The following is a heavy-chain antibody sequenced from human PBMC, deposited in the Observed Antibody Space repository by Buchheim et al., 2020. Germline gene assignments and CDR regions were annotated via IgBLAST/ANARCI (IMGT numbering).Heavy chain of an antibody. D-gene: IGHD4-23*01. Sequence: QVQLVESGGGVGQPGRSLRLSCAASGFTFSSYGMHWVRQAPGKGLEWVAVIWYDGSKTYYADSVKGRFNISRDNSKNTLYLQMNSLRAEDTAVYYCATEDYGGSNSGFDIWGQGTL. J-gene: IGHJ4*02. CDR1: GFTFSSYG. CDR3: ATEDYGGSNSGFDI. V-gene: IGHV3-33*01. CDR2: IWYDGSKT.